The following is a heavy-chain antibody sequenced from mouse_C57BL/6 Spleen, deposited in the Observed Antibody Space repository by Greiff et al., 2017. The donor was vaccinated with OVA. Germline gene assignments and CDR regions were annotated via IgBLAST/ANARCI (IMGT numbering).Heavy chain of an antibody. D-gene: IGHD1-2*01. CDR2: IYPRDGST. J-gene: IGHJ1*03. CDR1: GYTFTSYD. CDR3: ARRTNYDGPNFDV. V-gene: IGHV1-85*01. Sequence: VQLQESGPELVKPGASVKLSCKASGYTFTSYDINWVKQRPGQGLEWIGWIYPRDGSTKYNEKFKGKATLTVDTSSSTAYMELHSLTSEDSAVYFCARRTNYDGPNFDVWGTGTTVTVSS.